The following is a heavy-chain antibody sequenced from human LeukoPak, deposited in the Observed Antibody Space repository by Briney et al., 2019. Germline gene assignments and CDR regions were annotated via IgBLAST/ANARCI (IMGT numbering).Heavy chain of an antibody. V-gene: IGHV1-69*01. D-gene: IGHD3-16*02. CDR3: ARDVLMITFGGVIASPGDAFDI. Sequence: GSSVTVSCKASGGTFSSYAISWVRQAPGQGLEWMGGIIPIFGTANYAQKFQGRVTITADESTSTAYMELSSLRSEDTAVYYCARDVLMITFGGVIASPGDAFDIWGQGTMVTVSS. CDR2: IIPIFGTA. CDR1: GGTFSSYA. J-gene: IGHJ3*02.